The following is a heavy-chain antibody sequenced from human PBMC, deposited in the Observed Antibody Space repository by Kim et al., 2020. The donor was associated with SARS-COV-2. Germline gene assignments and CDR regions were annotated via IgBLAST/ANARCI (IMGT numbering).Heavy chain of an antibody. J-gene: IGHJ4*02. Sequence: YNPSLKSRVTISVDTSKNQFSLKLSSVTAADTAVYYCARGRTPRQYYFDYWGQGTLVTVSS. V-gene: IGHV4-34*01. CDR3: ARGRTPRQYYFDY. D-gene: IGHD2-15*01.